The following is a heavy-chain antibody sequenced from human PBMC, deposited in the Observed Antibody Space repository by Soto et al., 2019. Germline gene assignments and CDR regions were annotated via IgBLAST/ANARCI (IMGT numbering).Heavy chain of an antibody. Sequence: GGSLRLSGAAAGVTFGTYAMNLVRQAPGKGLECVSSTPGSGGSAYYADSVRGRFTISRDNSKKTGYLQLVILRREDTTIYYCPKGGSSGWFYFDFWGQGTQAHVSS. CDR1: GVTFGTYA. D-gene: IGHD6-19*01. V-gene: IGHV3-23*01. CDR3: PKGGSSGWFYFDF. CDR2: TPGSGGSA. J-gene: IGHJ4*02.